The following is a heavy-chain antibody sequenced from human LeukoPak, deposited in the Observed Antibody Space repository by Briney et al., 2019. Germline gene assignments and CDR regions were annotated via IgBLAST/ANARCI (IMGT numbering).Heavy chain of an antibody. J-gene: IGHJ4*02. CDR3: ARGGRGYLVY. D-gene: IGHD3-16*01. Sequence: GASVTVSCKASGGTFSSYAISWVRQAPGQGLEWMGGIIPIFGTANYAQKFQGRVTITADESTSTAYMELSSLRSEDTAVYYCARGGRGYLVYWGQGTLVTVSS. CDR1: GGTFSSYA. CDR2: IIPIFGTA. V-gene: IGHV1-69*13.